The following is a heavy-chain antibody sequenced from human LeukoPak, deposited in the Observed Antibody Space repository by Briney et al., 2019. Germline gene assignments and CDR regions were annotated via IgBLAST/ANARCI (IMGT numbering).Heavy chain of an antibody. J-gene: IGHJ4*02. Sequence: PGGSLRLSCAASGFTFSSYGMHWVRQAPGKGLEWVAVIWYDGSNKYYADSVKSRFTISRDNSKNTLYLQMNSLRAEDTAVYYCARDLEYSSGWYYFDYWSQGTLVTVSS. CDR1: GFTFSSYG. D-gene: IGHD6-19*01. CDR2: IWYDGSNK. CDR3: ARDLEYSSGWYYFDY. V-gene: IGHV3-33*01.